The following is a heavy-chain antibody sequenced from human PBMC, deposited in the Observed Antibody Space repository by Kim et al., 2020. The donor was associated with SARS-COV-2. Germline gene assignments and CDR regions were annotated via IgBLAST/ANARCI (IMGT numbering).Heavy chain of an antibody. J-gene: IGHJ6*02. CDR1: GGTFSSYA. Sequence: SVKVSCKASGGTFSSYAISWVRQAPGQGLEWMGGIIPIFGTANYAQKFQGRVTMTADKSTSTAYMELSSLRSEDTAVYYCARGPSYCSGGSCYSRNDIYDYYGMDAWAQGTRAT. V-gene: IGHV1-69*06. D-gene: IGHD2-15*01. CDR3: ARGPSYCSGGSCYSRNDIYDYYGMDA. CDR2: IIPIFGTA.